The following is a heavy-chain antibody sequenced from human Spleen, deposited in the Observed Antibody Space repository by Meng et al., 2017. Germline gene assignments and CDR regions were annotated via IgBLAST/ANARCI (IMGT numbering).Heavy chain of an antibody. CDR1: GGTFSSYA. Sequence: SVKVSFKSSGGTFSSYAISWVRQAPGQGLEWMAGIIPIFGTANYAQKFQGRVTITTDESTSTAYMELSSLRSEDTAVYYCARAAEYCGDDCFSSWFDPWGQGTLVTVSS. J-gene: IGHJ5*02. D-gene: IGHD2-21*02. V-gene: IGHV1-69*05. CDR2: IIPIFGTA. CDR3: ARAAEYCGDDCFSSWFDP.